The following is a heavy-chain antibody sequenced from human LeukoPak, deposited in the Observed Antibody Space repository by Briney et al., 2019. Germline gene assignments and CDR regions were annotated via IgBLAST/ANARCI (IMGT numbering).Heavy chain of an antibody. CDR1: VYTLTELS. J-gene: IGHJ3*02. Sequence: ASVRVSCKVSVYTLTELSMHWVRQAPGKGLEWMGDFDPEDGETIYAQKFQGRVTMTEDTSTDTAYMELSSLRSEDTAVYYCATTVTSEHDAFDIWGQGTMVTVSS. D-gene: IGHD4-17*01. CDR2: FDPEDGET. CDR3: ATTVTSEHDAFDI. V-gene: IGHV1-24*01.